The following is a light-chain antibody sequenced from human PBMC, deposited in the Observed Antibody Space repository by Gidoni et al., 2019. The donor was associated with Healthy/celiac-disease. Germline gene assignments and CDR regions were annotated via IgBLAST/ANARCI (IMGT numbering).Light chain of an antibody. CDR3: QAWDSSTVV. J-gene: IGLJ2*01. Sequence: SELTQPPSVSVSPGQTARITGSGDKLGDKYACWYQQKPGQSPVLVIYQDTKRPSGIPERFSGSNSGNTATLTISGTQAMDEADYYCQAWDSSTVVFGGGTKLTVL. CDR1: KLGDKY. V-gene: IGLV3-1*01. CDR2: QDT.